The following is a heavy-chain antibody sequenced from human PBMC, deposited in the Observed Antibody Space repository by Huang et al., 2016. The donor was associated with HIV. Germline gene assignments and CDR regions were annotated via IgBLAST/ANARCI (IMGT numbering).Heavy chain of an antibody. CDR3: ARGQGGYYYYYMDV. CDR1: GGSFSGYY. V-gene: IGHV4-34*01. CDR2: INHREST. J-gene: IGHJ6*03. Sequence: QVQLQQWGAGLLRPSETLSLTCAVYGGSFSGYYGTWLRQPPGKGLEWIGEINHRESTNYNPSLNSRVTISVDTSRNQFSLTLTSVTAADTAVYYCARGQGGYYYYYMDVWGKGTTVTVSS.